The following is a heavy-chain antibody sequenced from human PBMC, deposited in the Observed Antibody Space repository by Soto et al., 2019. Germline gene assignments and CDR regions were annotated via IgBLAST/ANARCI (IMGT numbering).Heavy chain of an antibody. V-gene: IGHV4-59*08. D-gene: IGHD3-10*01. CDR2: IYYSGST. J-gene: IGHJ5*02. CDR3: ARQSYYYGSGGSWFDP. Sequence: PSETLSLTCTVSGGSISSYYWSWIRQPPGKGLEWIGYIYYSGSTNYNPSLKSRVTISVDTSENQFSLKLSSVTAADTAVYYCARQSYYYGSGGSWFDPWGQGTLVTVSS. CDR1: GGSISSYY.